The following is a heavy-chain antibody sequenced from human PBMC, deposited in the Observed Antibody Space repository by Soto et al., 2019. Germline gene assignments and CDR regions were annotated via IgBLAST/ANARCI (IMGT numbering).Heavy chain of an antibody. Sequence: GGSLRLSCAASGFTFSNAWMTWVRQAPGKGLEWVVCIKSKTDGGTTEYAAPVKGRFTISRVDSKNTVYLQMNSLKTGDTGGYYCTTDFSFWGLGTLVTVSS. J-gene: IGHJ4*02. CDR2: IKSKTDGGTT. CDR1: GFTFSNAW. V-gene: IGHV3-15*01. D-gene: IGHD3-16*02. CDR3: TTDFSF.